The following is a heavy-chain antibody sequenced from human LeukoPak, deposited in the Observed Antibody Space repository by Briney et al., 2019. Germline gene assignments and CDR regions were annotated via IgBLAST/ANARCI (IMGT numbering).Heavy chain of an antibody. CDR2: FDPEDGET. CDR3: ARGGAGDSLSSSYYMDV. Sequence: ASVKVSCKASGYTFTGYYMHWVRQAPGKGLEWMGGFDPEDGETIYAQKFQGRVTMTEDTSTDTAYMELSSLRSEDTAVYYCARGGAGDSLSSSYYMDVWGKGTTVTISS. CDR1: GYTFTGYY. V-gene: IGHV1-24*01. D-gene: IGHD2-21*02. J-gene: IGHJ6*03.